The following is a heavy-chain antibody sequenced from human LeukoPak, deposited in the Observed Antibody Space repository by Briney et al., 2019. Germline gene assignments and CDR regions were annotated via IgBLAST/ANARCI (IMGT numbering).Heavy chain of an antibody. J-gene: IGHJ4*02. Sequence: ASLKVSCKPSVYTFTPHYMHAVRQTPGQTLEWMGWINPNTDGTRFVQKFQGRVAMTRDTSISTVYMELSRLGSDDTAIYYCARIASCGSNCYYFFDYWGQGALVTVSS. D-gene: IGHD2-21*02. CDR3: ARIASCGSNCYYFFDY. V-gene: IGHV1-2*02. CDR2: INPNTDGT. CDR1: VYTFTPHY.